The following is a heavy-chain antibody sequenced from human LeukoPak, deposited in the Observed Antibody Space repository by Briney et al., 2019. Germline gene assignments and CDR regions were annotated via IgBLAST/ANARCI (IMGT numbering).Heavy chain of an antibody. CDR2: ISGSGGST. V-gene: IGHV3-23*01. J-gene: IGHJ2*01. CDR1: GFTFSSYA. Sequence: GGSLRLSCAASGFTFSSYAMSWVRQAPGKGLEWVSAISGSGGSTYYADSVKGRFTISRDNAKNSLYLQMNSLRAEDTAVYYCAREGYYYDSSGYPSYWYFDLWGRGTLVTVSS. D-gene: IGHD3-22*01. CDR3: AREGYYYDSSGYPSYWYFDL.